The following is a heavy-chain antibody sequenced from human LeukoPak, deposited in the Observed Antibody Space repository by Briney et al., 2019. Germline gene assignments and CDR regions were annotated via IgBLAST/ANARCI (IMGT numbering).Heavy chain of an antibody. D-gene: IGHD3-10*01. Sequence: SGGSLRLSCAASGFTFSSYAMHWVRQAPGKGLEWVAVISYNGSNKYYADSVKGRFTISRDNSKNTLYLQMNSLRAEDTAVYYCARDSFQSGVDYWGQGTLVTVSS. V-gene: IGHV3-30-3*01. CDR3: ARDSFQSGVDY. J-gene: IGHJ4*02. CDR1: GFTFSSYA. CDR2: ISYNGSNK.